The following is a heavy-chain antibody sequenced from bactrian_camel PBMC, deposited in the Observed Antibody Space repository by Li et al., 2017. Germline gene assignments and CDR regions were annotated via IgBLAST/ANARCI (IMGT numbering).Heavy chain of an antibody. CDR3: ERRLWNSDYSFGY. V-gene: IGHV3S25*01. CDR2: INRGGTT. D-gene: IGHD4*01. CDR1: GFTLSSYR. Sequence: QLVESGGGLVQPGGSLRLSCAASGFTLSSYRTYWVRQAPGKGLEWVSIINRGGTTYYADSMKGRLTISRDNAKNTVYLQMNSLKREDTAVYYCERRLWNSDYSFGYWGQGTQVTV. J-gene: IGHJ6*01.